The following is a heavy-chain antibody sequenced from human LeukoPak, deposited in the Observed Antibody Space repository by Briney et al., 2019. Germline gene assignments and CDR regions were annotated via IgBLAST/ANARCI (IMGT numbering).Heavy chain of an antibody. Sequence: GASVKVSCKASGYTFTGHFMHWVRQAPGQGLEWMGWISPNSGDTSYAQKFQGRVTMTRDMSTSTVYMELSSLRSEDTAVYYCARAYCSSTSCYRPPDYWGQGTLVTVSS. CDR2: ISPNSGDT. D-gene: IGHD2-2*01. CDR1: GYTFTGHF. CDR3: ARAYCSSTSCYRPPDY. J-gene: IGHJ4*02. V-gene: IGHV1-2*02.